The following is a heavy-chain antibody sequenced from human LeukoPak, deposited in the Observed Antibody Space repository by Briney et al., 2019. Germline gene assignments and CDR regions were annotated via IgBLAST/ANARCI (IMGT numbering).Heavy chain of an antibody. CDR3: ARDQYPIAAAGTWDYYYMDV. V-gene: IGHV1-2*02. CDR1: GYTFTSYG. J-gene: IGHJ6*03. Sequence: ASVKVSCKASGYTFTSYGISWVRQAPGQGLEWMGWINPNSGGTNYAQKFQGRVTMTRDTSISTAYMELSRLRSDDTAVYYCARDQYPIAAAGTWDYYYMDVWGKGTTVTVSS. D-gene: IGHD6-13*01. CDR2: INPNSGGT.